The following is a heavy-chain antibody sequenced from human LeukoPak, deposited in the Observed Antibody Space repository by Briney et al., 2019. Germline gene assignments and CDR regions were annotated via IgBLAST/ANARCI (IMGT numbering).Heavy chain of an antibody. CDR3: AREPSDFRGPPAPFDP. V-gene: IGHV1-69*04. Sequence: ASVKVSCKASGGTFSSYAISWVRQAPGQGLEWMARIIPILGIANYAQKFQGRVTITADKSTSTAYMELSSLRSEDTAVYYCAREPSDFRGPPAPFDPWGQGTLVTVSS. J-gene: IGHJ5*02. D-gene: IGHD2-21*02. CDR2: IIPILGIA. CDR1: GGTFSSYA.